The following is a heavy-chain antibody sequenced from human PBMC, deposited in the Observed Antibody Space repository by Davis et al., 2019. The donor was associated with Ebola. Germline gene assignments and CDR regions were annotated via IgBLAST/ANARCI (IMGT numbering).Heavy chain of an antibody. CDR1: GFTLSYYD. Sequence: GGSLTLSCAASGFTLSYYDFHWVRQFPGAGLEWVSAIGRADDTYYAGSVKGRFTISRDDAKNSLYLQMNGLRAGDTAVYYCARELPYSSGGHNLYGLDVWGKGTTVTVSS. V-gene: IGHV3-13*01. CDR2: IGRADDT. D-gene: IGHD3-22*01. CDR3: ARELPYSSGGHNLYGLDV. J-gene: IGHJ6*04.